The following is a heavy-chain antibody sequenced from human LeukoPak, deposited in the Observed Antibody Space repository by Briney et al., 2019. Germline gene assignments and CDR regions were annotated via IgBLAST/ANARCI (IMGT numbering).Heavy chain of an antibody. D-gene: IGHD6-19*01. CDR3: AREKQGALIAVAGAEYFQH. J-gene: IGHJ1*01. CDR1: GGTFSSYA. Sequence: SVKVSCKASGGTFSSYAISWVRQAPGQGLEWMGGIIPIFGTANYAQKFQGRVTITADESTSTAYMELSSLRSEDTAVYYCAREKQGALIAVAGAEYFQHWGQGTLVTVSS. V-gene: IGHV1-69*13. CDR2: IIPIFGTA.